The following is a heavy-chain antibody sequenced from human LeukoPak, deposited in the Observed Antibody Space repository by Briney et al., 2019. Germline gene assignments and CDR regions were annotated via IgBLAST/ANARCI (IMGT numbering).Heavy chain of an antibody. V-gene: IGHV3-66*01. CDR1: GFTVSSNY. CDR2: IYSGGST. CDR3: ARVDYGDYGFDY. J-gene: IGHJ4*02. Sequence: SGGSLILSCAASGFTVSSNYMSWVRQAPGKGLEWVSVIYSGGSTYYADSVKGRFTISRDNSKNTLYLQMNSLRAEDTAVYYCARVDYGDYGFDYWGQGTLVTVSS. D-gene: IGHD4-17*01.